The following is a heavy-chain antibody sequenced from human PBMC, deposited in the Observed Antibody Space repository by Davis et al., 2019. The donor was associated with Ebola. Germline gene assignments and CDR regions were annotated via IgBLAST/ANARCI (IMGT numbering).Heavy chain of an antibody. CDR3: ARDAVDIVVVPAAISSAHNWFDP. V-gene: IGHV3-9*01. CDR1: GFTFDDYA. CDR2: ISWNSGSI. Sequence: SLKISCAASGFTFDDYAMHWVRQAPGKGLEWVSGISWNSGSIGYTDSVKGRFTISRDNSKNTLYLQMNSLRAEDTAVYYCARDAVDIVVVPAAISSAHNWFDPWGQGTLVTVSS. D-gene: IGHD2-2*03. J-gene: IGHJ5*02.